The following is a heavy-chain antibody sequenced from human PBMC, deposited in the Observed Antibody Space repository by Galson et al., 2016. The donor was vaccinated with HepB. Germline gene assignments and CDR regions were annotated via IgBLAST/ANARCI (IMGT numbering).Heavy chain of an antibody. CDR2: ITTYNGNT. CDR1: GYTFTSYG. CDR3: ARNTTVGLDY. V-gene: IGHV1-18*01. D-gene: IGHD4-11*01. J-gene: IGHJ4*02. Sequence: SVKVSCKASGYTFTSYGISWVRQAPGQGLEWMAWITTYNGNTNYAQNLQGRITMITDTSTSTAYVELRSLRSDDTAVYYCARNTTVGLDYWGQGTLVTVSS.